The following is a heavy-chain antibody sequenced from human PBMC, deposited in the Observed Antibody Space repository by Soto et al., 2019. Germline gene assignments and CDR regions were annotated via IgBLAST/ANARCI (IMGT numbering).Heavy chain of an antibody. CDR2: RYYSEST. CDR1: GGSITTGGYY. Sequence: SETLSLTCTVSGGSITTGGYYWSWIRQLPGKGLEWIGHRYYSESTYYNPSLKSRVSISLDTSKNQFSLKLSFVTAADTAMYYCARNKCSGGSCYSWSLDYWGQGTPVTVYS. V-gene: IGHV4-31*03. J-gene: IGHJ4*02. D-gene: IGHD2-15*01. CDR3: ARNKCSGGSCYSWSLDY.